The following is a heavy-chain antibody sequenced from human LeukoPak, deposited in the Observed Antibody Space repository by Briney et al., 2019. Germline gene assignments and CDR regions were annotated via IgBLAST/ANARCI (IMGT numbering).Heavy chain of an antibody. CDR3: VRTFYDYVWGSYRPSFDY. CDR2: INHSGST. Sequence: SETPSLTCAVYGGSFSGYYWSWIRQPPGKGLEWIGEINHSGSTNYNPSLKSRVTISVDTSKNQFSLKLSSVTAADTAVYYCVRTFYDYVWGSYRPSFDYWGQGTLVTVSS. CDR1: GGSFSGYY. J-gene: IGHJ4*02. D-gene: IGHD3-16*02. V-gene: IGHV4-34*01.